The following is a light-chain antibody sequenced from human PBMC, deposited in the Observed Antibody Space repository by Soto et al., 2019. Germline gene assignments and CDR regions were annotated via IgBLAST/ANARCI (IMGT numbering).Light chain of an antibody. Sequence: DIVMTQSPESLAVSLGERATINCKSSQSVLYRSNNKNYLAWYQQKPGQPPKLLIYWASTRESGVPDRFSGSGSGTDFTLTISSLQAEDVAIYYCHQYLSTLWTFGQGTNVEIK. J-gene: IGKJ1*01. CDR3: HQYLSTLWT. CDR1: QSVLYRSNNKNY. V-gene: IGKV4-1*01. CDR2: WAS.